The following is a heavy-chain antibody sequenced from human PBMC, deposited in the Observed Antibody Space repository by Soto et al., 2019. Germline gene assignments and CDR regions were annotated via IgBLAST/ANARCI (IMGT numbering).Heavy chain of an antibody. J-gene: IGHJ4*02. Sequence: RSLTCAISGDTVSSNSATWNWIRQSPSRGLEWLGRTYYRSKWYDDYALSVKSRMAINPDTSKNHFSLQLNSVTPEDTAVYYCATGGTHGSDFDSWGQGTLVTVS. CDR3: ATGGTHGSDFDS. D-gene: IGHD3-16*01. CDR2: TYYRSKWYD. CDR1: GDTVSSNSAT. V-gene: IGHV6-1*01.